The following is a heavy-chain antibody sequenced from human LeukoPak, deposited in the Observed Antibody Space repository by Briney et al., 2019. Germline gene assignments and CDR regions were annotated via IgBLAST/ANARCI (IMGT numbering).Heavy chain of an antibody. CDR2: IYYSGST. CDR1: GGSISSGGYY. Sequence: SETLSLTCTVSGGSISSGGYYWSWIRQHPGKGLEGIRYIYYSGSTYYNPSLKSRVTISVDTSKNQFSLKLSSVTAADTAVYYCARDRTHDSSGYARRWAFDIWGQGTMVTVSS. D-gene: IGHD3-22*01. J-gene: IGHJ3*02. CDR3: ARDRTHDSSGYARRWAFDI. V-gene: IGHV4-31*03.